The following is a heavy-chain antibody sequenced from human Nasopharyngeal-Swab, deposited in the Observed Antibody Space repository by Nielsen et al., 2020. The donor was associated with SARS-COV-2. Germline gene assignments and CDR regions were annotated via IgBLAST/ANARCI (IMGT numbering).Heavy chain of an antibody. J-gene: IGHJ4*02. D-gene: IGHD3-9*01. V-gene: IGHV3-21*01. CDR2: ISSSSSYI. CDR3: ARRLTGGDY. Sequence: VRQMPGKGLEWVSSISSSSSYIYYADSVKGRFTISRDNAKNSLYLQMNSLRAEDTAVYYCARRLTGGDYWGQGTLVTVSS.